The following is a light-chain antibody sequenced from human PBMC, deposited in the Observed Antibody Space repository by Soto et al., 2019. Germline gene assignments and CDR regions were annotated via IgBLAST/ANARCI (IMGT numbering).Light chain of an antibody. CDR2: GAS. Sequence: ETVLTQSPGTLSLSPGERATLSCRASQSISSSFLAWHQQKPGPAPRLLIYGASSRATGLPDRFSGSGSGTDIAFTLSSRELEYAAVYYYHQYVYSPPSLTFGQGAKVDIK. CDR1: QSISSSF. J-gene: IGKJ1*01. V-gene: IGKV3-20*01. CDR3: HQYVYSPPSLT.